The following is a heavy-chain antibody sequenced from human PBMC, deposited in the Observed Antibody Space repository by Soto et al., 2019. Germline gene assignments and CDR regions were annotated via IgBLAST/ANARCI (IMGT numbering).Heavy chain of an antibody. CDR1: VFTFSSYG. D-gene: IGHD1-7*01. CDR3: AKDRRAGGNYGFYSDF. CDR2: SSATGAGT. V-gene: IGHV3-23*01. Sequence: VGSLRLSCASSVFTFSSYGMTCVRHSPGKGLEWVSFSSATGAGTYYADSVKGRFTISRDNSKNTLYLQMTSLRADDTAVYYCAKDRRAGGNYGFYSDFWGQGALVNVSS. J-gene: IGHJ4*02.